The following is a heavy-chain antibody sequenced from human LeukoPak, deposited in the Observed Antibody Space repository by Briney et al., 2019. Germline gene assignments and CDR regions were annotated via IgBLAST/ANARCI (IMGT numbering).Heavy chain of an antibody. CDR3: ARFLSGFYADY. D-gene: IGHD3-3*01. J-gene: IGHJ4*02. Sequence: SGGSLRLSCVASGFTFSSYWMHWARHAPGKGLVWVSRINSDASSTSYAEHVKGRFTISRDNAKNTLYLQMNSLRAEDTAVYYCARFLSGFYADYWGQGTLVTVSS. CDR2: INSDASST. CDR1: GFTFSSYW. V-gene: IGHV3-74*01.